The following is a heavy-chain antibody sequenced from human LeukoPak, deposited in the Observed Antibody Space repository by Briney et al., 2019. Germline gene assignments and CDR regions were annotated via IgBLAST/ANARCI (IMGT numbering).Heavy chain of an antibody. CDR2: IYPGDSDT. V-gene: IGHV5-51*01. J-gene: IGHJ4*02. CDR3: ARGGRGYCSSTSCKLDY. D-gene: IGHD2-2*01. Sequence: GESLKISCKGSGYSFTSYWIGWVRQLPGKGLEWMGIIYPGDSDTRYSPSFQGQVTIPADKSISTAYLQWSSLKASDTAMYYCARGGRGYCSSTSCKLDYWGQGTLVTVSS. CDR1: GYSFTSYW.